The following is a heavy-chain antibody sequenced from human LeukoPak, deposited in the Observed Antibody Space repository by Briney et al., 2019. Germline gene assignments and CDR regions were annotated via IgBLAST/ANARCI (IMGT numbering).Heavy chain of an antibody. D-gene: IGHD3-10*01. CDR3: AKGGRYYGGFDP. V-gene: IGHV3-30*02. J-gene: IGHJ5*02. Sequence: GGSLRLSCAASGFTFSSYGMHWVRQAPAKGLEWVGFIRFDGTNKYYGDSVKGRFTISRDNSKNTLYLQMKTLRVEDTAVYYCAKGGRYYGGFDPWGQGTLVTVSS. CDR2: IRFDGTNK. CDR1: GFTFSSYG.